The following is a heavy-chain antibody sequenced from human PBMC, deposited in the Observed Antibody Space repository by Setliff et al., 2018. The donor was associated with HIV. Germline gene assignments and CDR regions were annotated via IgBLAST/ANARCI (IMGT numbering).Heavy chain of an antibody. CDR3: ARGYYDSNVYYFPGY. J-gene: IGHJ4*02. CDR2: INYRGNT. V-gene: IGHV4-39*07. D-gene: IGHD3-22*01. Sequence: PSETLSLTCTVSGGSISTSRYYWGWIRQPPGKGLEWIGSINYRGNTYYNPSLKSRAAISVATSKNQFSLKLCSVTAADTAIYYCARGYYDSNVYYFPGYWGQGTLVTVSS. CDR1: GGSISTSRYY.